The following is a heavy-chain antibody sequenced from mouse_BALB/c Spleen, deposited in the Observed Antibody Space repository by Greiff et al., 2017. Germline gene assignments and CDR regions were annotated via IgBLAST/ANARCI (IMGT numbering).Heavy chain of an antibody. CDR1: GFNIKDYY. D-gene: IGHD1-1*01. CDR3: NPYGSSYDYAIDY. V-gene: IGHV14-4*02. J-gene: IGHJ4*01. Sequence: VQLKESGAELVRSGASVKLSCTASGFNIKDYYMHWVKQRPEQGLEWIGWIDPENGDTEYAPKFQGKATMTADTSSNTAYLQLSSLTSEDTAVYYCNPYGSSYDYAIDYWGQGTSVTVSS. CDR2: IDPENGDT.